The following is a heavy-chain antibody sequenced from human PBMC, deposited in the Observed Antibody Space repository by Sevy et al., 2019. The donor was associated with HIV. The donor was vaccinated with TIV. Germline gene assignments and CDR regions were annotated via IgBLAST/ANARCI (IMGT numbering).Heavy chain of an antibody. V-gene: IGHV3-30*18. D-gene: IGHD3-9*01. CDR1: GISFTTSG. CDR3: AKDFTGYNGMDV. J-gene: IGHJ6*02. Sequence: GGDLRLSCVVSGISFTTSGMHWVRQAPGKGLEWVAVISYHGRDKFYAESVKGRSTISRDNSKNMLYLQMNSLRAEDTAVYYCAKDFTGYNGMDVWGQGTMVTVSS. CDR2: ISYHGRDK.